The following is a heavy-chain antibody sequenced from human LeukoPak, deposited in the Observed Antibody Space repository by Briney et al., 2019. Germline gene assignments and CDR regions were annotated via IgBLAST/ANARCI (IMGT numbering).Heavy chain of an antibody. CDR2: IFVGSGNT. Sequence: GASVKVSCKASGFTFTSSAVQWVRQARGQRLEWIGWIFVGSGNTNYAQKFQERVTITRDMSTSTAYMELSSLRSEDTVVYYCAADLEGYCSGGSCLNWFDPWGQGTLVTVSS. D-gene: IGHD2-15*01. CDR1: GFTFTSSA. CDR3: AADLEGYCSGGSCLNWFDP. J-gene: IGHJ5*02. V-gene: IGHV1-58*01.